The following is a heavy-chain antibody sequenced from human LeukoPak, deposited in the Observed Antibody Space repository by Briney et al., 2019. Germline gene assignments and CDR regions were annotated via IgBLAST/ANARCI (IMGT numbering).Heavy chain of an antibody. V-gene: IGHV3-23*01. CDR2: ISGSGGST. Sequence: PGGSLRLSCAASGFTFSSYAMSWVRQAPGTGLEWVSAISGSGGSTYYADSVKGRFTISRDNSKNTLYLQMNSLRAEDTAVYYCAKDLPDLQDIVLDGGHYWGQGTLVAVSS. J-gene: IGHJ4*02. D-gene: IGHD2-8*01. CDR1: GFTFSSYA. CDR3: AKDLPDLQDIVLDGGHY.